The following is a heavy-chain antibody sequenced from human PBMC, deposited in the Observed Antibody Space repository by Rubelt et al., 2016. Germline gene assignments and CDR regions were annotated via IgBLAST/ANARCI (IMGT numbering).Heavy chain of an antibody. V-gene: IGHV3-30*04. D-gene: IGHD2-2*01. Sequence: GLEWVAVISYDGSNKYYADSVKGRFTISRDNSKNTLYLQMNSLRAEDTAVYYCAKADQEGYYYYYGMDVWGQGTMVTVSS. J-gene: IGHJ6*02. CDR2: ISYDGSNK. CDR3: AKADQEGYYYYYGMDV.